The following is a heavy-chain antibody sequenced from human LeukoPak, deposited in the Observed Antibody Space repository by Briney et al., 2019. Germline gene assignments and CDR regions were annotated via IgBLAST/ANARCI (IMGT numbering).Heavy chain of an antibody. Sequence: GGSLRLSCAASGFTLSNSWMHWVRQAPGKGLVWVARTNGDGSDMSYADPVKGRFTISRDSAENTLYLQMNSLRAEDTAVYYCARDRRGYRGYSYGLFDYWGQGTLVTVSS. J-gene: IGHJ4*02. D-gene: IGHD5-18*01. V-gene: IGHV3-74*01. CDR2: TNGDGSDM. CDR1: GFTLSNSW. CDR3: ARDRRGYRGYSYGLFDY.